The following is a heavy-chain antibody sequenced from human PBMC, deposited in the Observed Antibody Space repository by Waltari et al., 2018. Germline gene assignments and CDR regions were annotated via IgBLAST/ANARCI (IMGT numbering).Heavy chain of an antibody. CDR3: ARRRPYSSSSVAFDI. CDR2: IYYSGST. V-gene: IGHV4-39*01. D-gene: IGHD6-6*01. Sequence: QLQLQESGPGLVKPSETQSLTCTVSGGSISSSSYYWGWIRQPPGKGLEWIGSIYYSGSTYETPSLNSRVTISVDTSKNQFSLKLSSVTAADTAVYYCARRRPYSSSSVAFDIWGQGTMVTVSS. J-gene: IGHJ3*02. CDR1: GGSISSSSYY.